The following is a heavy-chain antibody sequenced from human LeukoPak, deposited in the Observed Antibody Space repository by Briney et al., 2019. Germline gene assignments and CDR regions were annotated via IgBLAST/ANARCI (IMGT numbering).Heavy chain of an antibody. V-gene: IGHV5-51*01. CDR1: GYRFNAYW. J-gene: IGHJ4*02. Sequence: GESLKISCKGSGYRFNAYWIAWVRQMPGKGLEWMGIVYPGDSETRYSPSFQGHVTMSADKSIYTAYLQWSTLKASDTAMYYCASASDSSGYLFSWGQGALVTVSP. D-gene: IGHD3-22*01. CDR2: VYPGDSET. CDR3: ASASDSSGYLFS.